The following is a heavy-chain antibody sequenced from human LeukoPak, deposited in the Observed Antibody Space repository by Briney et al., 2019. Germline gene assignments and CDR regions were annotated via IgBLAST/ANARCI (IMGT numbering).Heavy chain of an antibody. V-gene: IGHV1-18*01. D-gene: IGHD2-2*02. CDR3: AFQKYCSTTSCYSPYDS. J-gene: IGHJ4*02. CDR1: GYTFTSYD. CDR2: ISAYNGNT. Sequence: ASVKVSCKASGYTFTSYDINWVRQATGQGLEWMGWISAYNGNTNYTQKLQGRVTLTTDTSTSTAYMELRSLRSDDTAVYYCAFQKYCSTTSCYSPYDSWGQGTLVTVSS.